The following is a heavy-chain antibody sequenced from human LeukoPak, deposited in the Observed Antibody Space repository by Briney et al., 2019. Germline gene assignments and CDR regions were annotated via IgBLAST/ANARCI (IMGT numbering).Heavy chain of an antibody. J-gene: IGHJ4*02. D-gene: IGHD3-10*01. Sequence: GASVKVSCKASGYTFTGYYMHWVRQAPGQGLEWMGIINPSGGSTSYAQKFQGRVTMTRDTSTSTVYMELSSLRSEDTAVYYCARSDGSGSYYNEIDYWGQGTLVTVSS. V-gene: IGHV1-46*01. CDR2: INPSGGST. CDR3: ARSDGSGSYYNEIDY. CDR1: GYTFTGYY.